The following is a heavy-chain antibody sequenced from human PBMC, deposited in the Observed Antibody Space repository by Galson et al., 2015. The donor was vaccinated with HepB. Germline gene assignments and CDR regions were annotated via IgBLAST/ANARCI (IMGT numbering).Heavy chain of an antibody. CDR1: GFSLSTSGMC. D-gene: IGHD6-13*01. V-gene: IGHV2-70*01. Sequence: PALVKPTQTLTLTCTFSGFSLSTSGMCVSWIRQPPGKALEWLALIDWDDDKYYSTSLKTRLTISKDTSKNQVVLTMTNMDPVDTATYYCARTPTSHNSSSWYAWFDPWGQGTLVTVSS. J-gene: IGHJ5*02. CDR2: IDWDDDK. CDR3: ARTPTSHNSSSWYAWFDP.